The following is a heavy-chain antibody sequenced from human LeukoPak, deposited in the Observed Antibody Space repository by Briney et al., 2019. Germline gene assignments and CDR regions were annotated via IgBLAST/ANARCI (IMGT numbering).Heavy chain of an antibody. V-gene: IGHV3-23*01. CDR2: VGPSGART. D-gene: IGHD3-22*01. CDR1: GFTFSHHG. CDR3: AKDHDSSGYYYGISSPDDWYFDL. J-gene: IGHJ2*01. Sequence: PGGSLRLSCAASGFTFSHHGMNWVRQAPGKGLEWVSGVGPSGARTYYADSVKGRFTVSRDNSENTLYLQMNSLRAEDTAVYYCAKDHDSSGYYYGISSPDDWYFDLWGRGTLVTVSS.